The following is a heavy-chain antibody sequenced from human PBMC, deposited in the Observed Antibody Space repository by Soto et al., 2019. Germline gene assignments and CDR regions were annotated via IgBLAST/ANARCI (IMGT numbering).Heavy chain of an antibody. CDR3: AKDRSVVVPDSNWFDP. J-gene: IGHJ5*02. V-gene: IGHV3-23*01. D-gene: IGHD2-2*01. CDR1: GFTFSSYA. Sequence: PGGSLRLSCAASGFTFSSYAMSWVRQAPGKGLEWVSAISGSGGSTYYADSVKGRFTISRDNSKNTLYLQMNSLRAEDTAVYYCAKDRSVVVPDSNWFDPWGQGTLVTVSS. CDR2: ISGSGGST.